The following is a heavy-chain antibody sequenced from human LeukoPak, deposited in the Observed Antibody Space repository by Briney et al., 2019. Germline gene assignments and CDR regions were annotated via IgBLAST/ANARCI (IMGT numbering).Heavy chain of an antibody. CDR3: TRPLKYYYYYYGMDV. V-gene: IGHV3-49*04. CDR1: GFTFGDYA. CDR2: IKRKAYGGTT. Sequence: GGSLRLSCTASGFTFGDYAMSWVRQAPGKGLEWVGFIKRKAYGGTTEYAASVKGRFTISIDDSKSIAYLQMNSLKTEDTAVYYCTRPLKYYYYYYGMDVWGQGTTVTVSS. J-gene: IGHJ6*02.